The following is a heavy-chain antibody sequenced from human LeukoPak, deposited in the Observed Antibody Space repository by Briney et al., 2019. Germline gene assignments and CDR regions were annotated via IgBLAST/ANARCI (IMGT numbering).Heavy chain of an antibody. CDR3: ARAYGSGLNWFDP. CDR1: GYTFTSYD. CDR2: INTYNGNT. V-gene: IGHV1-18*01. Sequence: GASVKVSCKASGYTFTSYDISWVRQAPGQGLEWMGWINTYNGNTNYAQKLQGRVTMTTDTSTNTAYMELRSLRSDDTAVYYCARAYGSGLNWFDPWGQGTLVTVSS. D-gene: IGHD3-10*01. J-gene: IGHJ5*02.